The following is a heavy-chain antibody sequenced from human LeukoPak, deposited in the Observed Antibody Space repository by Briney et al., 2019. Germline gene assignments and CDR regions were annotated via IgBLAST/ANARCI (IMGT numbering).Heavy chain of an antibody. J-gene: IGHJ4*02. Sequence: SETLSLTCAVSGGSISSGGYSWSWIRQPPGKGLEWIGEINHSGSTNYNPSLKSRVTISVDTSKNQFSLKLSSVTAADTAVYYCARRYYDSSGYENFDYWGQGTLVTVSS. D-gene: IGHD3-22*01. CDR1: GGSISSGGYS. CDR3: ARRYYDSSGYENFDY. CDR2: INHSGST. V-gene: IGHV4-30-2*01.